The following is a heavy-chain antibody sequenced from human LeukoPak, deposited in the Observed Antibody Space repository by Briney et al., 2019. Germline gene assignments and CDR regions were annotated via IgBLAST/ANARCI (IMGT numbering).Heavy chain of an antibody. V-gene: IGHV3-30*02. D-gene: IGHD5-18*01. CDR3: ATGRDTAMVRLDY. J-gene: IGHJ4*02. Sequence: SGGSLRLSCAASGFTFSSYGMHWVRQAPGKGLEWVAFIRYDGTNKYCADSVKGRFTISRDNSKNTMYLQMNSLRAEDTAVYFCATGRDTAMVRLDYWGQGTLVTVSS. CDR1: GFTFSSYG. CDR2: IRYDGTNK.